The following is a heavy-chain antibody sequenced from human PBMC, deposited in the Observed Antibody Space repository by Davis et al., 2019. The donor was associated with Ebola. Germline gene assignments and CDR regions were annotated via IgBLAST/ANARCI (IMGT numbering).Heavy chain of an antibody. CDR3: ARDVGVEFDY. CDR1: GLSISIYW. J-gene: IGHJ4*02. Sequence: GGSLRPSCTAPGLSISIYWMTWVRQAPGKGLEWVANIKEDGSEKNYLESVKGRFTISKDNAKNSLYLQMNSLRAEDTAVYYCARDVGVEFDYWGQGTLVTVSS. CDR2: IKEDGSEK. V-gene: IGHV3-7*03. D-gene: IGHD3-10*01.